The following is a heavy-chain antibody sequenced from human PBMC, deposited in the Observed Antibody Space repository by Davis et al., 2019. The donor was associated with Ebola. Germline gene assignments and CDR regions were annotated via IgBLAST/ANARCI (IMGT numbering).Heavy chain of an antibody. CDR3: ARDPPVSMGSDAFDV. D-gene: IGHD2-8*01. V-gene: IGHV3-74*01. J-gene: IGHJ3*01. Sequence: GESLKISCAASGFTFSSYWMHWVRQAPGKGLVWVSRINSDGSSTSYADSVKGRFTISRDNAKNTLYLQMNSLRAEDTAVYYCARDPPVSMGSDAFDVWGRGTMVTVSS. CDR2: INSDGSST. CDR1: GFTFSSYW.